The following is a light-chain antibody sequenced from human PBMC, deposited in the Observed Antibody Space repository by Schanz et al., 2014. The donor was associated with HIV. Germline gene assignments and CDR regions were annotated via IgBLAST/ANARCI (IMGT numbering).Light chain of an antibody. CDR2: DAS. J-gene: IGKJ1*01. CDR3: QQYGSSPRT. Sequence: EIVMTQSPATLSLSPGERATLSCRAGQSIGTRLSWYRHKPGQAPRLLIYDASNRATGIPDRFSGSGSGRDFTLSISRLEPEDFAVYYCQQYGSSPRTFGQGTKVEIK. V-gene: IGKV3-20*01. CDR1: QSIGTR.